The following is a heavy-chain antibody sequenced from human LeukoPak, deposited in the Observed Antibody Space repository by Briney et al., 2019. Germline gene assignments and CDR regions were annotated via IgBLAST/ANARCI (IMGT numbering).Heavy chain of an antibody. D-gene: IGHD4-11*01. J-gene: IGHJ4*02. CDR2: INHSGST. CDR1: GGSFSGYY. Sequence: KASETLSLTCAVYGGSFSGYYWSWIRQPPGKGLEWIGEINHSGSTNYNPSLKSRVTISVDTSKNQFSLKLSSVTAADTAVYYCARGFYSPHYWGQGTLVSVSS. V-gene: IGHV4-34*01. CDR3: ARGFYSPHY.